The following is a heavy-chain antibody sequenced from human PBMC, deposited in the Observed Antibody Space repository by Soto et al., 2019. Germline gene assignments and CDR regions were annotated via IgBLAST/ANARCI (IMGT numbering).Heavy chain of an antibody. CDR3: ATGFLGLCTGGNCPLDY. J-gene: IGHJ4*02. Sequence: QVQLVESGGGVVQPERSLRLSCAASGFTFSRQAMHWVRQAPGRGLEWVAVVWYLGIDKYYADSVKGRFTISRDKSKNAVYLQMNSLRGEDTAVYYCATGFLGLCTGGNCPLDYWGQGTLVTVSS. CDR1: GFTFSRQA. D-gene: IGHD2-15*01. CDR2: VWYLGIDK. V-gene: IGHV3-33*01.